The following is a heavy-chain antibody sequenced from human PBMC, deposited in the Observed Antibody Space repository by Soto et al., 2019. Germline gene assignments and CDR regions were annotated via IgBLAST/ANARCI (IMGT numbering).Heavy chain of an antibody. D-gene: IGHD3-9*01. V-gene: IGHV3-66*01. CDR3: ARVTGYVNYFDY. CDR2: IYSGGST. J-gene: IGHJ4*02. Sequence: GGSLRLSCAASGFTVSSNYMSWVRQAPGKGLEWVSVIYSGGSTYYADSVKGRFTISRDNSKNTLYLQMNSLRAEDTAVYYCARVTGYVNYFDYWGQGTLVTVSS. CDR1: GFTVSSNY.